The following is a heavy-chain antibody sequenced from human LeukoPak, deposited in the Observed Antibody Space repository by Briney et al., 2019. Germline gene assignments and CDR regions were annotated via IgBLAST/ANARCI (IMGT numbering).Heavy chain of an antibody. V-gene: IGHV4-59*01. CDR1: GGSISSYY. D-gene: IGHD3-9*01. CDR2: IYYSGST. CDR3: ARDSILTGYTYYFDY. Sequence: SETLSLTCTVSGGSISSYYWSWIRQPPGKGLEWIGYIYYSGSTNYNPSLKSRVTISVDTSKNQFSLKLSSVTAADTAVYYCARDSILTGYTYYFDYWGQGTLVTVSS. J-gene: IGHJ4*02.